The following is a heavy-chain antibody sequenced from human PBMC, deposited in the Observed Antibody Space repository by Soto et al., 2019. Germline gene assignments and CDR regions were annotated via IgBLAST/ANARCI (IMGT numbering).Heavy chain of an antibody. V-gene: IGHV1-8*01. D-gene: IGHD6-25*01. CDR1: GYTFTTYD. CDR2: MNPYSGNT. Sequence: GASVKVSCKASGYTFTTYDISWVRQATGQGLEWMGWMNPYSGNTGYAQKFQGRVTATRNTSISTVYMELSGLRPDDTAVYYCARRKERSGPHYFDYWGQGSQVTVSS. J-gene: IGHJ4*02. CDR3: ARRKERSGPHYFDY.